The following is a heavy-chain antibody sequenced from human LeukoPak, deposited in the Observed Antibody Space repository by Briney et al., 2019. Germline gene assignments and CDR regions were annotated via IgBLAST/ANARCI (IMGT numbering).Heavy chain of an antibody. V-gene: IGHV4-59*01. CDR2: IYYSGTT. Sequence: SETLSLTCTASGGSISTYYWSWIRQPPGKGLEWIGYIYYSGTTYYNPSLKSRVTISVDTSKNHFSLKMRSVTAADTAVYYCARWASSSSLFDSWGQGTLVTVSS. D-gene: IGHD6-6*01. CDR1: GGSISTYY. J-gene: IGHJ4*02. CDR3: ARWASSSSLFDS.